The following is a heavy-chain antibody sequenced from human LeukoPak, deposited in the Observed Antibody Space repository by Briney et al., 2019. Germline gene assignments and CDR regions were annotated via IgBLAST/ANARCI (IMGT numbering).Heavy chain of an antibody. Sequence: GGSLRLSCAASGFTFNNYAMSWVRQAPGKGLEWVSGISGSGGSTYYADSVKGRLTISRDNSKNTLYLQMNSLRAEDTAVYYCAKGEVVPAAILFDYWGQGTLVTVSS. CDR2: ISGSGGST. V-gene: IGHV3-23*01. J-gene: IGHJ4*02. CDR3: AKGEVVPAAILFDY. D-gene: IGHD2-2*02. CDR1: GFTFNNYA.